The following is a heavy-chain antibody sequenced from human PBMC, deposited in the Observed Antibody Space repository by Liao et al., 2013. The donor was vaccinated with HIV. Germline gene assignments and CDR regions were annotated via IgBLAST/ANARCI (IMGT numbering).Heavy chain of an antibody. J-gene: IGHJ4*02. D-gene: IGHD2-21*01. Sequence: QVQLQQWGAGLLKPSETLSLTCAVYGGSFSGYYWSWIRQPPGKGLEWIGYIYYSGSTYYNPSLKSRVTISVDTSKNQFSLKLSSVTAADTAVYYCARDRGEIAPFDYWGQGTLVTVSS. CDR2: IYYSGST. CDR3: ARDRGEIAPFDY. CDR1: GGSFSGYY. V-gene: IGHV4-34*01.